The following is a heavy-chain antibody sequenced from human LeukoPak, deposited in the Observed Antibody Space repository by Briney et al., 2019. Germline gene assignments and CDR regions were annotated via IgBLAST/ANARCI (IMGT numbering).Heavy chain of an antibody. CDR1: GYSVTSGYY. Sequence: SETLSLTCSVSGYSVTSGYYWGWIRQPPGKGLEWIGSIYHTGNTFYDPSFNSRVTISVDTSKNQFSLSLSSVTAADTAVYYCARYCSSTTCYTRGGDYWGQGTLVTVSS. CDR3: ARYCSSTTCYTRGGDY. V-gene: IGHV4-38-2*02. J-gene: IGHJ4*02. CDR2: IYHTGNT. D-gene: IGHD2-2*02.